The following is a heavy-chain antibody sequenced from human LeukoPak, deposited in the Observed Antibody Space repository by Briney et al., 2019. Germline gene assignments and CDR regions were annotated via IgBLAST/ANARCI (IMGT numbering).Heavy chain of an antibody. V-gene: IGHV4-39*01. CDR3: ARQRGNYGADY. J-gene: IGHJ4*02. CDR1: VGSITISSYY. CDR2: IYYSGST. D-gene: IGHD3-10*01. Sequence: ASETLSLTCTLTVGSITISSYYWGWIRQPPGKGLEWIGSIYYSGSTYYNPSLKSRVTISVYTSKNQFSVNLSRLDIEDTAMYYCARQRGNYGADYWGQGTLVTVSS.